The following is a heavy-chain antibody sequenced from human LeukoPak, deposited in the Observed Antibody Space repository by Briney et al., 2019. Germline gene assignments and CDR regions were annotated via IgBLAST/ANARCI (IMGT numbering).Heavy chain of an antibody. Sequence: SVKVSCKASGGTFSSYAISWVRQAPGQGLEWMGRIIPILGIANYAQKFQGRVTITTDKSTSTAYMELSSLRSEDTAVYYCARDQIAAAGTGIDYWGQGTLVTVSS. CDR1: GGTFSSYA. D-gene: IGHD6-13*01. V-gene: IGHV1-69*04. CDR2: IIPILGIA. J-gene: IGHJ4*02. CDR3: ARDQIAAAGTGIDY.